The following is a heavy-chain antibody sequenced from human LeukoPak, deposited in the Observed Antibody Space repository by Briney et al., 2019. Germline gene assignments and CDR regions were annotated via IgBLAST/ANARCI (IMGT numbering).Heavy chain of an antibody. CDR1: GGSISSSSYY. Sequence: PSETLSLTCTVSGGSISSSSYYWGWIRQPPGKGLERIGSIYYSGSTYYNPSLKSRVTISVDTSKNQFSLKLSSVTAADTAVYYCASSGYSSRYYYYYMDVWGKGTTVTVSS. CDR3: ASSGYSSRYYYYYMDV. CDR2: IYYSGST. D-gene: IGHD6-13*01. V-gene: IGHV4-39*01. J-gene: IGHJ6*03.